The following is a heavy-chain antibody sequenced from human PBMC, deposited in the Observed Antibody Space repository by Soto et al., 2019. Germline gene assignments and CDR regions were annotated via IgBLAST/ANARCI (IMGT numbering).Heavy chain of an antibody. D-gene: IGHD4-4*01. Sequence: SETLSLTRAVSGGSISSGGYSWSWIQQPPGKGLEWIGYIYHSGSTYYNPSLKSRVTILVDRSKNQFSLKLSSVTAADTAVYYCARSNSPTYYFDYWGQGTLVTVSS. CDR1: GGSISSGGYS. J-gene: IGHJ4*02. CDR2: IYHSGST. CDR3: ARSNSPTYYFDY. V-gene: IGHV4-30-2*01.